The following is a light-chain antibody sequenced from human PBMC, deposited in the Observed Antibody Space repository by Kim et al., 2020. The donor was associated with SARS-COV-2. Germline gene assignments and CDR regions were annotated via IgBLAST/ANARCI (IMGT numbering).Light chain of an antibody. J-gene: IGKJ3*01. CDR1: HSLVYGDGNID. V-gene: IGKV2-30*01. Sequence: PASISCRSSHSLVYGDGNIDLNWFHQRLGQYTRHLIYRVYKRDSGVPERFRGSGKGTDFTLQIRRVEAEDVGVYYCMQGTHWPFTFGPATKLHIK. CDR3: MQGTHWPFT. CDR2: RVY.